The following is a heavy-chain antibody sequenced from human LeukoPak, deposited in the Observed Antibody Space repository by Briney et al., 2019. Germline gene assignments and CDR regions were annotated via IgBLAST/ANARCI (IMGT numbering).Heavy chain of an antibody. D-gene: IGHD1-14*01. V-gene: IGHV4-39*01. Sequence: SETLSLTCTVSGGSISSSSYYWGWIRQPPGKGLEWIGSIYYSGSTYYNPSLKSRVTISVDTSKNQFSLKLSSVTAADTAVYYCARRRIRWAFDIWGQGTMVTVSS. CDR1: GGSISSSSYY. CDR3: ARRRIRWAFDI. J-gene: IGHJ3*02. CDR2: IYYSGST.